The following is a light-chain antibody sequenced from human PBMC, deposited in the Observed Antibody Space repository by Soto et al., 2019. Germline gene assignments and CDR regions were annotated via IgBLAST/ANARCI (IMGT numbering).Light chain of an antibody. V-gene: IGKV2-28*01. J-gene: IGKJ1*01. CDR1: QSLLQSNGYNY. CDR3: MQSQQSPPT. Sequence: DIVMTQSPLSLPVTPGEPASISCSSSQSLLQSNGYNYLDWYLQKPGQSPQLLIYFGSYRASGVPDRFSGSGSGTDFTPKIRRVEAEDVGVYYCMQSQQSPPTFGQGTKVEI. CDR2: FGS.